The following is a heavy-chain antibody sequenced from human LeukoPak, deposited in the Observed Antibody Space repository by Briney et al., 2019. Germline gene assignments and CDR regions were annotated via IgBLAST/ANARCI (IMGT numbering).Heavy chain of an antibody. CDR1: GFTFSSYW. Sequence: PGGSLRLSCAASGFTFSSYWMHWVRQAPGKGLVWVSRINSDGSSTSYADSVKGRFTISRDNAKNTLYLQMNSLRAEDTAVYYCASRVNSGWSFDYWGQGTLVTVPS. V-gene: IGHV3-74*01. D-gene: IGHD6-19*01. CDR2: INSDGSST. J-gene: IGHJ4*02. CDR3: ASRVNSGWSFDY.